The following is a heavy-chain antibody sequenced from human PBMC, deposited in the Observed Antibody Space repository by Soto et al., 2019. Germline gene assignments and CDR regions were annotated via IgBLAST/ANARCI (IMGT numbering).Heavy chain of an antibody. CDR2: IYYSGST. D-gene: IGHD5-18*01. CDR1: GGSISSGGYY. CDR3: ARSTEDTAMVGDAFDI. J-gene: IGHJ3*02. Sequence: QVQLQESGPGLVKPSQTLSLTCTVSGGSISSGGYYWSWIRQHPGKGLEWIGYIYYSGSTYYNPSLKIRVTISVDTSKNQFSLKLSSVTAADTAVYYCARSTEDTAMVGDAFDIWGQGTMVTVSS. V-gene: IGHV4-31*03.